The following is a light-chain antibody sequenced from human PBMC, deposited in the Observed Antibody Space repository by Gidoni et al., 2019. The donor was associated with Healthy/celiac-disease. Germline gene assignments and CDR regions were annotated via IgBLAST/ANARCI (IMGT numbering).Light chain of an antibody. J-gene: IGKJ5*01. CDR1: HSINTW. V-gene: IGKV1-5*01. CDR3: QQYNSDSPT. Sequence: DIQMTQSPSILSVSVGDRVTITCRASHSINTWLAWYRQKPGEAPKLLISDASILESGVPSRVSGSGSGTEFTLTISSLQHDDFATYYCQQYNSDSPTFGQGTRLDIK. CDR2: DAS.